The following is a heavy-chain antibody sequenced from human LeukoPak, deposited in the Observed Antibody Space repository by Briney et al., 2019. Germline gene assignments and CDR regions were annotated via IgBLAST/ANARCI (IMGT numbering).Heavy chain of an antibody. CDR3: AKGKINHDGAFDI. D-gene: IGHD3-16*01. Sequence: PGGSLRLSCAASGFTFSSYSMNWVRQAPGKGLEWVSYISSSSSTIYYADSVKGRFTISRDNAKNSLYLQMNSLRDEDTAVYYCAKGKINHDGAFDIWGQGTMVTVSS. J-gene: IGHJ3*02. CDR1: GFTFSSYS. CDR2: ISSSSSTI. V-gene: IGHV3-48*02.